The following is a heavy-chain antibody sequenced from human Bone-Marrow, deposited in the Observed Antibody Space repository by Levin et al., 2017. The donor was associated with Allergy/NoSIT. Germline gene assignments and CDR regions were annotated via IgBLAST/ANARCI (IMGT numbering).Heavy chain of an antibody. D-gene: IGHD1-1*01. J-gene: IGHJ4*02. CDR3: AKGTFLSTTADYFDS. CDR1: GFTFSDHY. Sequence: SCAASGFTFSDHYMNWIRQVPGKGLEWVSNINSNGGLIYYADSVKGRFTISRDNAKNSLFLQMHSLRAEDTAVYYCAKGTFLSTTADYFDSWGQGTLVTVSS. CDR2: INSNGGLI. V-gene: IGHV3-11*01.